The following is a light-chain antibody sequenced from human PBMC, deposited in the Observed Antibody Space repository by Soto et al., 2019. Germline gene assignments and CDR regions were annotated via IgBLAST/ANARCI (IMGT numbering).Light chain of an antibody. V-gene: IGKV2-28*01. CDR3: MQPLQSWT. J-gene: IGKJ1*01. CDR1: QSLLHSNGYNY. CDR2: LGS. Sequence: DIVMTQSPLSLPVTPGEPASXXXXXSQSLLHSNGYNYLDWYLQKPGQSPQLLIYLGSNRASGVPDRFSGSGSGTDFTLKISRVEAEDVGVYYCMQPLQSWTFGQGTKVE.